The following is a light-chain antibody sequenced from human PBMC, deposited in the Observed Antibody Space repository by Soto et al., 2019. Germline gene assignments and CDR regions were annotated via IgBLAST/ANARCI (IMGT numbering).Light chain of an antibody. CDR2: GAS. CDR3: QQYNNWPFT. J-gene: IGKJ3*01. CDR1: QSISSN. Sequence: EIVMTQSPATLSVSPGERATLSCRASQSISSNLAWYQQKPGQAPRLLIYGASTRATGIPATFSGSGSGTEXTXXISXXQSXXFAVYYCQQYNNWPFTFGPGTKVDIK. V-gene: IGKV3-15*01.